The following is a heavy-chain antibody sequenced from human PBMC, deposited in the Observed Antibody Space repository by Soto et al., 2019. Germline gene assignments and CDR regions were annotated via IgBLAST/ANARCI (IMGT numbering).Heavy chain of an antibody. CDR3: ARQYYDILTGYSYYYGMDV. Sequence: VQLLESGGGLVQPGGSLRLSCAASGFTFSSYAMSWVRQAPGKGLEWVSSISGNGYDTYDADSVKGRFTISRDYSKNTLFLQMNSLRVEDTAVYYCARQYYDILTGYSYYYGMDVWGQGTTVTVSS. CDR1: GFTFSSYA. V-gene: IGHV3-23*01. CDR2: ISGNGYDT. D-gene: IGHD3-9*01. J-gene: IGHJ6*02.